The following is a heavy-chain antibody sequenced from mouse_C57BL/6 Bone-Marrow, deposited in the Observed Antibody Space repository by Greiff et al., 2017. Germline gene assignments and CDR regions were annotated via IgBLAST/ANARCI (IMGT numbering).Heavy chain of an antibody. CDR2: IDPSDSYT. J-gene: IGHJ2*01. CDR3: AREDSSDYYFDY. D-gene: IGHD3-2*02. Sequence: QVQLQQPGAELVMPGASVKLSCKASGYTFTSYWMHWVKQRPGQGLEWIGEIDPSDSYTNYNQKFKGKSTLTVDKSSSTAYMQLSSLTSEDSAVYYCAREDSSDYYFDYWGQGTTLSVSS. V-gene: IGHV1-69*01. CDR1: GYTFTSYW.